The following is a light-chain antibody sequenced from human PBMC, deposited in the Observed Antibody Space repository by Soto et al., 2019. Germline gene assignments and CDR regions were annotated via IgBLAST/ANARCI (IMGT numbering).Light chain of an antibody. Sequence: DIQMTQSPSSLSASVGDRVTLTCRASQAIGNDLGWFQQKPGKAPKRLIYAASSLQTGVPSRFSGSGSGTEFTLTISSLQPEDFATYYCQQCGSSSTLGQGTRLEIK. V-gene: IGKV1-17*01. CDR2: AAS. J-gene: IGKJ5*01. CDR1: QAIGND. CDR3: QQCGSSST.